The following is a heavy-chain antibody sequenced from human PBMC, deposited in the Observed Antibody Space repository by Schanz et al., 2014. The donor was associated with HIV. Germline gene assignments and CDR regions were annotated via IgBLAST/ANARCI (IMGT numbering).Heavy chain of an antibody. CDR1: GFTFNTYA. CDR3: VGHGSSSS. J-gene: IGHJ5*02. CDR2: ISSSGGST. Sequence: EVQMLESGGGLAQPGGSLRLSCEASGFTFNTYAMAWVRQAPGKGLEWVSTISSSGGSTYSADSVKGRFTISRDNSNNVLFLHMPTLRAEDTATYYCVGHGSSSSWGLGTLVTVSS. D-gene: IGHD6-6*01. V-gene: IGHV3-23*01.